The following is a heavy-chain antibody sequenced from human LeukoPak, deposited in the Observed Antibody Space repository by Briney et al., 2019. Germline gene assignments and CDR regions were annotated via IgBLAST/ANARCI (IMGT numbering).Heavy chain of an antibody. Sequence: ASVKVSCKASGYTFTGYYMHWVRQAPGQGLVWMGWINPNSGGTNYAQKFQGRVTMTRDTSISTAYMELSRLRSDDTAVYYCARFGSIAVGDFDYWGQGTLVTVSS. V-gene: IGHV1-2*02. J-gene: IGHJ4*02. CDR2: INPNSGGT. D-gene: IGHD6-19*01. CDR3: ARFGSIAVGDFDY. CDR1: GYTFTGYY.